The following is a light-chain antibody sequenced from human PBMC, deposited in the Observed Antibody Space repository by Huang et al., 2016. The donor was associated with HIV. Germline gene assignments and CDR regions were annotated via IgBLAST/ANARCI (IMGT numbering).Light chain of an antibody. CDR3: QQYFSSLWT. Sequence: DIVMTQSPDSLTVSLGERATIHCKSSQSLLYSSNNKNYLNWYQQKPGQPPKLLIYCASARDSGVPDRFSGSGSGTNFTLTISSLQAEDVAIYYCQQYFSSLWTFGQGTKVEIK. V-gene: IGKV4-1*01. J-gene: IGKJ1*01. CDR1: QSLLYSSNNKNY. CDR2: CAS.